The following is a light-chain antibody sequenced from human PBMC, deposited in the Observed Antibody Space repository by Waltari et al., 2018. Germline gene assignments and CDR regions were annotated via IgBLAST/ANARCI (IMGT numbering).Light chain of an antibody. J-gene: IGLJ3*02. CDR2: RDS. Sequence: QSVLTQPPSASGTPGQRITISCSGNNSNIGTNFVYWYQQLPGTAPKLLIFRDSRRPSGVPDRFSASKSGTSASLAISGLRSEDEADYFCAAWDDSLSVLFGGGTKVTVL. V-gene: IGLV1-47*01. CDR3: AAWDDSLSVL. CDR1: NSNIGTNF.